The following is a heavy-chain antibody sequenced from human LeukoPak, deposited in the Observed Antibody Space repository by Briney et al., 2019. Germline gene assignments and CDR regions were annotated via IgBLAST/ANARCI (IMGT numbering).Heavy chain of an antibody. CDR1: GFAFNDYN. CDR2: ITSSSHYI. D-gene: IGHD3-10*02. Sequence: PGGSLRLSCAASGFAFNDYNMNWVRQVPGKGLEWISSITSSSHYIYYGDSVKGRFTISRDNAKNSLFLQMDSLRAEDTAVYYCAELGITVIGGVWGKGTTVTISS. V-gene: IGHV3-21*01. CDR3: AELGITVIGGV. J-gene: IGHJ6*04.